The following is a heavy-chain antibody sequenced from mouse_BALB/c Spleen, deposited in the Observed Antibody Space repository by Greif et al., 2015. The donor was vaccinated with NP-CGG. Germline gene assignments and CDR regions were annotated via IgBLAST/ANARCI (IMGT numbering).Heavy chain of an antibody. CDR2: IYPGGGYT. D-gene: IGHD2-4*01. J-gene: IGHJ4*01. V-gene: IGHV1-63*02. Sequence: QVQLQQSGAELVRPGTSVKISCKASGYTFTNYWLGWVKQRPGHGLEWIGDIYPGGGYTNYNEKFKGKATLTADTSSSTAYMQLSSLTSEDSAVYFCAFMITDYAMDYWGQGTSVTVSS. CDR1: GYTFTNYW. CDR3: AFMITDYAMDY.